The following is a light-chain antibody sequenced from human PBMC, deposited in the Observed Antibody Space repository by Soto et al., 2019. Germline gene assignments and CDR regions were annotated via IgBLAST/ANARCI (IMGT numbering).Light chain of an antibody. CDR1: NSDVGRYNF. V-gene: IGLV2-14*01. J-gene: IGLJ2*01. CDR3: SSFTVSNTLV. Sequence: QSVLTQTASVSGSPGQSITISCTGTNSDVGRYNFVSWYQQYPGKPPKLIIYEVSDRPSGVSSRFSGSKSANTASLTISGLQAEDEADYYCSSFTVSNTLVFGGGTKLTVL. CDR2: EVS.